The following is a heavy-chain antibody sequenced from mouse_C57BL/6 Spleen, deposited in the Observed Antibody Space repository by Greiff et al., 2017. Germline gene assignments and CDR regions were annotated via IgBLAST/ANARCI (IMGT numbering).Heavy chain of an antibody. CDR2: INPSTGGT. CDR1: GYSFTGYY. D-gene: IGHD1-1*01. J-gene: IGHJ2*01. Sequence: VQLKESGPELVKPGASVKISCKASGYSFTGYYMNWVKQSPEKSLEWIGEINPSTGGTTYNQKFKAKATLTVDKSSSTAYMQLKSLTSEDSAVYYCAREPYYYGSSYGYWGQGTTLTVSS. V-gene: IGHV1-42*01. CDR3: AREPYYYGSSYGY.